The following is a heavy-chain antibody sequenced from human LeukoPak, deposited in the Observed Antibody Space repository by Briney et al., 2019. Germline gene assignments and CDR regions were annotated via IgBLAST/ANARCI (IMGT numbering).Heavy chain of an antibody. CDR1: GGSISSYY. CDR2: IYTSGST. J-gene: IGHJ6*03. V-gene: IGHV4-4*07. CDR3: ARDNVNYYYYYMDV. Sequence: PSETLSLTCTVSGGSISSYYWSWIRQPAGKGLEWIGRIYTSGSTNYNPSLKSRVTMSVDTSKNQFSLKLSSVTAADTAVYYCARDNVNYYYYYMDVWGKGTTVTISS.